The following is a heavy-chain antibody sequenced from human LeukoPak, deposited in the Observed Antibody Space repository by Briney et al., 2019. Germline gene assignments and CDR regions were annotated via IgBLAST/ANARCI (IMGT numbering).Heavy chain of an antibody. D-gene: IGHD3-3*02. Sequence: ASVKVSCKASGYTFRQYSISWVRQAPGKGFEWMGWVSPSHTTRVYAQDFQGRVTMTADTNTNTVSMELRSLRFDDTAVYFCARDYILPLETDNGDGFAIWGQGTVVTVSS. V-gene: IGHV1-18*01. CDR2: VSPSHTTR. J-gene: IGHJ3*02. CDR3: ARDYILPLETDNGDGFAI. CDR1: GYTFRQYS.